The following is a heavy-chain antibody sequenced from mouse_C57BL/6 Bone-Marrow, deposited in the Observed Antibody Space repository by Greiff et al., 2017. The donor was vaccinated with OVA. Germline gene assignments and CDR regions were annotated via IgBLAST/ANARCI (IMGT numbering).Heavy chain of an antibody. V-gene: IGHV1-18*01. CDR3: ARNPLRLDYAMDY. CDR2: INPNNGGT. CDR1: GYTFTDYN. D-gene: IGHD1-3*01. Sequence: EVQLQQSGPELVKPGASVKIPCKASGYTFTDYNMDWVKQSHGKSLEWIGDINPNNGGTIYNQKFKGKATLTVDKSSSTAYMELRSLTSEDTAVYYCARNPLRLDYAMDYWGQGTSVTVSS. J-gene: IGHJ4*01.